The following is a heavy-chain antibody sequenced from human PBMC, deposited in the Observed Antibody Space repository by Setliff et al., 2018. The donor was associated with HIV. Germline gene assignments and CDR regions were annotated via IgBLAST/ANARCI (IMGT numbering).Heavy chain of an antibody. J-gene: IGHJ5*02. D-gene: IGHD6-19*01. V-gene: IGHV5-51*01. Sequence: GESLKISCKASGYSFTTYWIAWVRQMPGKGLEWMGIIYPSDSDTRYSPSFQGQVTISADKSINTAYLQWSSLKASDTAMYYCARKSAEATNWFDPWGQGTLVTVSS. CDR1: GYSFTTYW. CDR2: IYPSDSDT. CDR3: ARKSAEATNWFDP.